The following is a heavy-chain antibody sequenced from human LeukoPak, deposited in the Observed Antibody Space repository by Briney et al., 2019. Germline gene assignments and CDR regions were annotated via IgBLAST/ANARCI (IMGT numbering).Heavy chain of an antibody. CDR3: VRESYYDSSGYYSLGRFDY. J-gene: IGHJ4*02. Sequence: GGSLRLSCAASAFTFSSYALHWVRQAPGKGLEWVAVISSDERQKYYADSVKGRFTISRDNSKNTLYLQMNSLRAEDTALYYCVRESYYDSSGYYSLGRFDYWGQGTLVTVSS. CDR1: AFTFSSYA. CDR2: ISSDERQK. V-gene: IGHV3-30*04. D-gene: IGHD3-22*01.